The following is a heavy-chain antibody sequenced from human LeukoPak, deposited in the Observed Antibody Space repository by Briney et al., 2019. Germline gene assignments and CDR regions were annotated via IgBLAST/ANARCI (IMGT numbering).Heavy chain of an antibody. CDR2: IYSGGST. CDR1: GFTASSNY. J-gene: IGHJ3*02. Sequence: GGSLRLSCAASGFTASSNYMSWVRQAPGKGLEWVSVIYSGGSTYYADSVKGRFTISRDNSMNTLYLQMNSLRAEDTAVYYCAREAHKNYYDSSGYYLGAFDIWGQGTMVTVSS. D-gene: IGHD3-22*01. CDR3: AREAHKNYYDSSGYYLGAFDI. V-gene: IGHV3-53*01.